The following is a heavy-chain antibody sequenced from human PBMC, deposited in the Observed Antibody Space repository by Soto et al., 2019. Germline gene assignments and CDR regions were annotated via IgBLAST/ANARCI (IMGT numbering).Heavy chain of an antibody. CDR1: GGSFSGYY. J-gene: IGHJ6*02. CDR2: INHSGST. V-gene: IGHV4-34*01. D-gene: IGHD1-7*01. Sequence: WETLSLTCAVYGGSFSGYYWSWIRQPPGKGLEWIGEINHSGSTNYNASLKSRVTISVDTSNNQFTLKLSSVPDADTAVYYCARALRITGTTLSYYYYGMDVWGQGTTVTVSS. CDR3: ARALRITGTTLSYYYYGMDV.